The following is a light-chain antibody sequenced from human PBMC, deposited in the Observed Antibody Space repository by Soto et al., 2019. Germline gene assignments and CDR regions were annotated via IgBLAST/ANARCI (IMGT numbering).Light chain of an antibody. CDR2: GAS. J-gene: IGKJ2*01. CDR1: QSVSSSY. Sequence: EIVLTQSPGTLSLSPGERATLSCRASQSVSSSYLAWYQQKPGQAPRLLIYGASSRATGIPDRFSGSGSGTAFSLPISRLETEDCAVYYCQQYGSSLMYTFGQGTKLEIK. V-gene: IGKV3-20*01. CDR3: QQYGSSLMYT.